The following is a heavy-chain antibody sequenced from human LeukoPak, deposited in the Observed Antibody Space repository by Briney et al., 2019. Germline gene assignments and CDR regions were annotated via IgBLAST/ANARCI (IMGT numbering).Heavy chain of an antibody. J-gene: IGHJ3*02. Sequence: SETLSLTCTVSGGSISSYYWSWIRQPPGKGLEWIGYIYYSGSTNYNPSLKSRVTISVDTSKNQFSLKLSCVTAADTAVYYCAGDDYRAAYAFDIWGQGTMVTVSS. V-gene: IGHV4-59*08. CDR2: IYYSGST. CDR1: GGSISSYY. D-gene: IGHD4-11*01. CDR3: AGDDYRAAYAFDI.